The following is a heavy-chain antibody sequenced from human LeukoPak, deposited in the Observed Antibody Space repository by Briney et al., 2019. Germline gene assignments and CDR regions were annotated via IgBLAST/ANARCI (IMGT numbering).Heavy chain of an antibody. J-gene: IGHJ4*02. V-gene: IGHV4-34*01. D-gene: IGHD6-6*01. CDR2: INHSGST. Sequence: SETLSLTCAVYGGSFSGYYWSWIRQPPGKGLEWIGEINHSGSTNYNPSLKSRVTISVDTSKNQFSLKLSSVTAADTAVYYCARYDAARPREFDYWGQGTLVTVSS. CDR1: GGSFSGYY. CDR3: ARYDAARPREFDY.